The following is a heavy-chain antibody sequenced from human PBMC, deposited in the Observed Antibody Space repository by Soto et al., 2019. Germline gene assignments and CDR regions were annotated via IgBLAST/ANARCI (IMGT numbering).Heavy chain of an antibody. CDR1: GFTFSSYW. V-gene: IGHV3-74*01. CDR3: AMRGYYSRYYYSMDV. J-gene: IGHJ6*02. Sequence: PGGSLRLSCAASGFTFSSYWMHWVRQAPGKGLVWVSRISSDESSTSYADSVKGRFTISRDNAKNTLYLQMNSLRAEDTAVYYSAMRGYYSRYYYSMDVWGQGTTVTVSS. D-gene: IGHD1-26*01. CDR2: ISSDESST.